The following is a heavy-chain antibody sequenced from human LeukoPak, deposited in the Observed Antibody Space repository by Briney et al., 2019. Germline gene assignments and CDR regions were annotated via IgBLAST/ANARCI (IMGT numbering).Heavy chain of an antibody. Sequence: PGGSLRLSCAASGFTFSSYWMHWVRQAAGKGLVWVSRINDNGSTPSYADSVKGRFTISRDNAKNSLYLQMNSLRAEDTAVYYCARGFGVATDAFDIWGQGTMVTVSS. V-gene: IGHV3-74*01. J-gene: IGHJ3*02. CDR3: ARGFGVATDAFDI. CDR1: GFTFSSYW. D-gene: IGHD2-8*01. CDR2: INDNGSTP.